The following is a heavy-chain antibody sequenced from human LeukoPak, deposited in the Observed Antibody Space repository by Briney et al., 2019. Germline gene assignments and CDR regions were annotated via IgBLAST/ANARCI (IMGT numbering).Heavy chain of an antibody. CDR1: GFTFSSYW. Sequence: GGSLRLSCAASGFTFSSYWMHWVRQAPGKGLVWVSRSNSDGSSTSYADSVKGRFTISRDNAKNTLYLQMNSLRAEDTAVYYCARERVVVTAIEDCYYGMDVWGQGTTVTVSS. CDR3: ARERVVVTAIEDCYYGMDV. V-gene: IGHV3-74*01. D-gene: IGHD2-21*02. J-gene: IGHJ6*02. CDR2: SNSDGSST.